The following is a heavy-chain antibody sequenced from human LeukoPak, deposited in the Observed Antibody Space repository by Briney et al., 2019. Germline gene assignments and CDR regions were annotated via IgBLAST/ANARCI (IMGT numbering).Heavy chain of an antibody. J-gene: IGHJ4*02. Sequence: SETLSLTCIVSGGSINNHYWSWVRQPAGKGLEWIGRIYTSGGTNYNPSLKSRVTMSADASKKQFSLMLSCVTSADTTVYSCATEKVVTSGEQDIVVVVAALGGKGTLVTAPS. CDR2: IYTSGGT. CDR3: ATEKVVTSGEQDIVVVVAAL. V-gene: IGHV4-4*07. D-gene: IGHD2-15*01. CDR1: GGSINNHY.